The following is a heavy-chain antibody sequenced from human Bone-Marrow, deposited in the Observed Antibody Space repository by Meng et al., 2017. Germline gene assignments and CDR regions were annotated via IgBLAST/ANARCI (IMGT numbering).Heavy chain of an antibody. V-gene: IGHV3-15*01. CDR3: ATGAAAADH. J-gene: IGHJ4*02. CDR2: MKSNVDGGTV. CDR1: GFTFSNAW. D-gene: IGHD6-13*01. Sequence: GESLKISCAASGFTFSNAWMTWVRQAPGKGLEWIGRMKSNVDGGTVDYAAAVKGRFFISRDDSKNTLYLQMNTLISEDTGVYFCATGAAAADHWGQGTLVTVSS.